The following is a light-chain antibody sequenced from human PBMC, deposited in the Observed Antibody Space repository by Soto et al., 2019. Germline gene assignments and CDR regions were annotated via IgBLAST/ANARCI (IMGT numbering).Light chain of an antibody. CDR1: SSNIGAGYD. V-gene: IGLV1-40*01. CDR3: QSYDSSLL. CDR2: GNS. J-gene: IGLJ2*01. Sequence: QPVLTQPPSVSGAPGQRVTISCTGSSSNIGAGYDVHWYQQLPGTAPKLLIYGNSNRPSGVPDRFSGSKSGTSASLAITGLQAEDEADYYCQSYDSSLLFGGGTKVTVL.